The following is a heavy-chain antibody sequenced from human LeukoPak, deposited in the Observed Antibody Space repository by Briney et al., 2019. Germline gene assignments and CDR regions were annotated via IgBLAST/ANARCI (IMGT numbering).Heavy chain of an antibody. D-gene: IGHD4-23*01. V-gene: IGHV3-7*01. Sequence: PGGSLRLSCAASGFTFSSYWMSWVRQAPGKGLEWVANIKQDGSEKYYVDSVKGRFTISRDNAKNSLYLQMNSLRAEDTAVYYCATYGSNPFWSFDIWGQGTMVTVSS. CDR3: ATYGSNPFWSFDI. CDR1: GFTFSSYW. CDR2: IKQDGSEK. J-gene: IGHJ3*02.